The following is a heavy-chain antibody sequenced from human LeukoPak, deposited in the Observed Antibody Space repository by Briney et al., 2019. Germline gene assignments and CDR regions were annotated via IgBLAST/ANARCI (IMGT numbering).Heavy chain of an antibody. D-gene: IGHD3-9*01. CDR1: GGSISSYY. CDR3: ARTPDYDILTGYYNFGMDV. V-gene: IGHV4-59*01. Sequence: SETLSLTCTVSGGSISSYYWSWIRQPPGKGLEWIGYIYYSGSTNYNLSLKSRVIILVDTYKNQFSLKLSSVTAADTAVYYCARTPDYDILTGYYNFGMDVWGQGTTVTVSS. CDR2: IYYSGST. J-gene: IGHJ6*02.